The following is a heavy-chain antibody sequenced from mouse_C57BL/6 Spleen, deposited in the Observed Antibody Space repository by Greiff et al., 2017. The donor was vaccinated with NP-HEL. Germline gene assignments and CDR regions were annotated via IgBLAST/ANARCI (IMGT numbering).Heavy chain of an antibody. CDR1: GYAFSSYW. CDR2: IYPGDGDT. CDR3: ARSGAWFAY. Sequence: LVESGAELVKPGASVKISCKASGYAFSSYWMNWVKQRPGQGLEWIGQIYPGDGDTNYNGKFKGKATLTADKSSSTAYMQRSSLTSEDSAVYFCARSGAWFAYWGQGTLVTVSA. V-gene: IGHV1-80*01. J-gene: IGHJ3*01. D-gene: IGHD3-1*01.